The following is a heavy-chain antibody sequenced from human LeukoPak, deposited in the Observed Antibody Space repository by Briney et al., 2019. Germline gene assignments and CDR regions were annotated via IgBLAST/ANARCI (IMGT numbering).Heavy chain of an antibody. J-gene: IGHJ3*02. Sequence: PSETLSLTCTVSGGSISGGGYYWRWIRQPPGKGLEWIGYIYHSGSTYYNPSLKSRVTISVDRSKNQFSLKLSSVTAADTAVYYCASPNLGYSSGWDAFDIWGQGTMGTVSS. CDR2: IYHSGST. V-gene: IGHV4-30-2*01. CDR3: ASPNLGYSSGWDAFDI. CDR1: GGSISGGGYY. D-gene: IGHD6-19*01.